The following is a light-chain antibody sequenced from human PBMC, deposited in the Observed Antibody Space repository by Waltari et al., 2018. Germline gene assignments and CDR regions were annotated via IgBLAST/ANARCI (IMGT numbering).Light chain of an antibody. CDR1: QSVLYSSNNRNY. CDR2: WAS. J-gene: IGKJ4*01. CDR3: QQYYTTPLT. V-gene: IGKV4-1*01. Sequence: EIVMTQSPDSLAVCLGERATINCKSSQSVLYSSNNRNYLTCYQQKPGQPPKLLIYWASIRESGVPDRFSGSGSGTDFTLTISSLQAEDVAVYYCQQYYTTPLTFGGGTKVEIK.